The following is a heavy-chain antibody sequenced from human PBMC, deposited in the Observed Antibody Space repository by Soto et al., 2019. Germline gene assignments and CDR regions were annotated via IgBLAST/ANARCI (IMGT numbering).Heavy chain of an antibody. V-gene: IGHV3-23*01. CDR1: GFTFTSYS. CDR3: AKDLRAGSGYDFDY. CDR2: VNPGGYST. J-gene: IGHJ4*02. Sequence: EVQLLQSGGGLVQPGGSLRLSCAASGFTFTSYSMTWVRQTPGKGLEWVAAVNPGGYSTYYADSMKGRFTISRDNSNKTLYLQMNSLRAEDTAVYYCAKDLRAGSGYDFDYRDQGTLVTVSS. D-gene: IGHD5-12*01.